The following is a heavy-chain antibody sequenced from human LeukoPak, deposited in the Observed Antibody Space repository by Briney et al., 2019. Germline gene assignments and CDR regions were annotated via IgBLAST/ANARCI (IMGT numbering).Heavy chain of an antibody. CDR2: ISGSGGST. CDR3: AKDRIAALF. V-gene: IGHV3-23*01. Sequence: QPGGSLRLSCAASGFTFSSYGMHWVRQAPGKGLEWVSAISGSGGSTYYADSVKGRFTISRDNSKNTLYLQMNSLRAEDTAIYYCAKDRIAALFWGQGTLVTVSS. D-gene: IGHD6-6*01. J-gene: IGHJ4*02. CDR1: GFTFSSYG.